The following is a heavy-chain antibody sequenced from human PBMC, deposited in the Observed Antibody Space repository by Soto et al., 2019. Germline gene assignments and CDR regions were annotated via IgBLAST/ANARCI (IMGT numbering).Heavy chain of an antibody. CDR2: FDPEDGET. V-gene: IGHV1-24*01. CDR1: GYTLTELS. D-gene: IGHD1-1*01. CDR3: ATSFTSNWNDAFDI. Sequence: ASVKVSCKVSGYTLTELSMHWVRQAPGKGLEWMGGFDPEDGETIYAQKFQGRVTMTEDTSTDTAYMELSSLRSEDTAVYSCATSFTSNWNDAFDIWGQGTMVTVSS. J-gene: IGHJ3*02.